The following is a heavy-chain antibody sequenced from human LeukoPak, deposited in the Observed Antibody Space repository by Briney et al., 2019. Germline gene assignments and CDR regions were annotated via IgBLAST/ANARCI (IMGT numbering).Heavy chain of an antibody. CDR3: ARGSGYSSSWYWESGDDYYGMDV. Sequence: SETLSLTCTVSGGSISSHYWSWIRQPPGKGLEWIGYIYYSGSTNYNPSLKSRVTISVDTSKNQFSLKLSSVTAADTAVYYCARGSGYSSSWYWESGDDYYGMDVWGQGTTVTVSS. J-gene: IGHJ6*02. CDR2: IYYSGST. V-gene: IGHV4-59*11. CDR1: GGSISSHY. D-gene: IGHD6-13*01.